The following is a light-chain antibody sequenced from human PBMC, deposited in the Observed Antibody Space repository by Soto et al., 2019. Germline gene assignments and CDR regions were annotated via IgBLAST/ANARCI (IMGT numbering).Light chain of an antibody. CDR2: GAS. Sequence: EIVLTQSPGTLSLSPGERATLSCRASQSVSSNNLAWYQQKPGQAPRLVIYGASSRATGISDRFSGSGSGPDFTLTIRSLEPEDFAVYYCQQYGSSPLYTFGQGTKREIK. CDR3: QQYGSSPLYT. J-gene: IGKJ2*01. CDR1: QSVSSNN. V-gene: IGKV3-20*01.